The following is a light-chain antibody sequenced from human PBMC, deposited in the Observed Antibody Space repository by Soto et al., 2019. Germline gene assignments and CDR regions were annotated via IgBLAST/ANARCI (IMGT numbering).Light chain of an antibody. CDR1: QGISSY. J-gene: IGKJ3*01. CDR3: QQLNSYL. V-gene: IGKV1-9*01. CDR2: AAS. Sequence: IQLTKSPSSLSASVGEGVTITCRASQGISSYLAWYQQKPGKAPKLLIYAASTLQSGVPSRFSGSGSGTDFTLTISSLQPEDFATYYCQQLNSYLFGPGTKVDI.